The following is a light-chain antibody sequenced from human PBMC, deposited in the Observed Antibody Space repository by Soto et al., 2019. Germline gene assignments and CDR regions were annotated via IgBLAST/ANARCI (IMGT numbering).Light chain of an antibody. V-gene: IGKV3-15*01. CDR1: QSVSSN. J-gene: IGKJ1*01. CDR2: GAS. Sequence: IVMTQSPATLSVSPGERATLSCRASQSVSSNLAWYQQKPGQAPRLLIYGASTRATGIPARFSGSGSGTDFTLTISSLQSEDFAVYYCQHYNNWPPWTFGQGTKEEIK. CDR3: QHYNNWPPWT.